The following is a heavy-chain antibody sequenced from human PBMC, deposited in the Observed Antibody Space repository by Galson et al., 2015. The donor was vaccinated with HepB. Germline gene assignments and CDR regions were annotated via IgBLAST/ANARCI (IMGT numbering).Heavy chain of an antibody. D-gene: IGHD6-13*01. J-gene: IGHJ6*02. CDR2: FDPEDGET. CDR3: ATDFKAAGNYGMDV. CDR1: GYTLAELS. V-gene: IGHV1-24*01. Sequence: SVKVSCKVSGYTLAELSMHWVRQAPGKGLEWMGGFDPEDGETIYAQKFQGRVTMTEDTSTDTAYMELSSLRSEDTAVYYCATDFKAAGNYGMDVWGQGTTVTVSS.